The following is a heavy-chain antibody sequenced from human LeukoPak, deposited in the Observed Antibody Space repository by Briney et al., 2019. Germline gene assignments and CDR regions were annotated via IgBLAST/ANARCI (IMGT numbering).Heavy chain of an antibody. V-gene: IGHV3-43*02. D-gene: IGHD1-1*01. CDR2: ISKDGGNK. CDR1: GFTFDEHD. Sequence: GGSLRLSCAASGFTFDEHDMYWARQVPGKGLEWVCLISKDGGNKHYADSVKGRFSISRDNNRNSLSLQMNSLRSEDTALYFCAKRSGAPNNFDYWGQGALVTVSS. J-gene: IGHJ4*02. CDR3: AKRSGAPNNFDY.